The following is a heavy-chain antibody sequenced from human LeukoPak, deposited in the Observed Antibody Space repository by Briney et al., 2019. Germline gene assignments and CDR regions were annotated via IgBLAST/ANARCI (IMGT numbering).Heavy chain of an antibody. CDR2: ISSSSSTI. V-gene: IGHV3-48*01. CDR3: AKGQNGQWWLPGFDY. D-gene: IGHD2-15*01. Sequence: HPGGSLRLSCAASGFTFSSYSMNWVRQAPGKGLEWVSYISSSSSTIYYADSVKGRFTISRDNAKNSLYLQMNSLRAEDTALYYCAKGQNGQWWLPGFDYWGQGTLVTVSS. J-gene: IGHJ4*02. CDR1: GFTFSSYS.